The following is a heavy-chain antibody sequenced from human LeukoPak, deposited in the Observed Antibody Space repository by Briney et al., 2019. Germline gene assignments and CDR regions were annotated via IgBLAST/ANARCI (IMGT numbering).Heavy chain of an antibody. D-gene: IGHD6-13*01. J-gene: IGHJ4*02. CDR3: ATLGIAAAGTIDY. CDR1: GYTLTELS. CDR2: FDPEDGET. Sequence: VKVSCKVSGYTLTELSMHWVRQAPGKGLEWVGGFDPEDGETIYAQKFQGRVTMTEDTSTDTAYMELSSLRSEDTAVYYCATLGIAAAGTIDYWGQGTLVTVSS. V-gene: IGHV1-24*01.